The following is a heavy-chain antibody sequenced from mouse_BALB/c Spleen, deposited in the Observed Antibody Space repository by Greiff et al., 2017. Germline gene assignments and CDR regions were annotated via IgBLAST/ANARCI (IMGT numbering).Heavy chain of an antibody. CDR3: ARWGSSGYFYAMDY. V-gene: IGHV1-14*01. D-gene: IGHD3-1*01. J-gene: IGHJ4*01. Sequence: EVQLQQSGPELVKPGASVKMSCKASGYTFTSYVMHWVKQKPGQGLEWIGYINPYNDGTKYNEKFKGKATLTSDKSSSTAYMELSSLTSEDSAVYYCARWGSSGYFYAMDYWGQGTSVTVSS. CDR1: GYTFTSYV. CDR2: INPYNDGT.